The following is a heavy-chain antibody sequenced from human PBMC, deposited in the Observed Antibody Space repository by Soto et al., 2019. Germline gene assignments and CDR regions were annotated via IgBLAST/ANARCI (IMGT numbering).Heavy chain of an antibody. CDR3: AKGDNLGPKTGYAFDP. D-gene: IGHD5-12*01. J-gene: IGHJ5*02. CDR1: GDSVSSNTAS. V-gene: IGHV6-1*01. CDR2: TYFRSKWYN. Sequence: LSQTLSLTCAISGDSVSSNTASWNWIRQSPSRGLEWLGRTYFRSKWYNDYAVSVKSRIIINPDTSNNQFSLQLNSVTPEDTAVYFCAKGDNLGPKTGYAFDPWGQRIMVTVSS.